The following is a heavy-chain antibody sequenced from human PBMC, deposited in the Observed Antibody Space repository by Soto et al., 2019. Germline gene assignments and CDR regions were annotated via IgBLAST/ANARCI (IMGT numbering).Heavy chain of an antibody. CDR2: IRSGGNT. CDR1: GFTVSTDW. Sequence: EVQLVESGGGLVQPGGSLRLSCAASGFTVSTDWRYWVRQAPGKGLEWVSVIRSGGNTYYADSVEGRFTISRDNSKNTVYLQMNSLRAEDTAVYYCVRENYYYGMDVWGQGTTVTVSS. J-gene: IGHJ6*02. V-gene: IGHV3-66*01. CDR3: VRENYYYGMDV.